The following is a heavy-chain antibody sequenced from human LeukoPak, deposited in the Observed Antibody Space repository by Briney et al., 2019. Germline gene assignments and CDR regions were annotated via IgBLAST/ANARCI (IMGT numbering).Heavy chain of an antibody. Sequence: SETLSLTCAVYGGSFSGYYWSWIRQPPGKGLEWIGEINHSGSTNYNPSLKSRVTISVDTSKHQFSLKLSSVTAADTAVYYCARGDYYDTNAFDIWGQGTMVTVSS. CDR3: ARGDYYDTNAFDI. CDR1: GGSFSGYY. D-gene: IGHD3-22*01. CDR2: INHSGST. J-gene: IGHJ3*02. V-gene: IGHV4-34*01.